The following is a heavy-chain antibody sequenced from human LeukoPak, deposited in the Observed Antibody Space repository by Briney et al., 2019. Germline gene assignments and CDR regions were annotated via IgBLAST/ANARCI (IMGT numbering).Heavy chain of an antibody. D-gene: IGHD6-19*01. V-gene: IGHV4-34*01. CDR1: GGSFSGYY. CDR2: INHSGST. CDR3: ARGIGVAGTSPYYYYYMDV. J-gene: IGHJ6*03. Sequence: SETLSLTCAVYGGSFSGYYWSWIRQPPGKGLEWIGEINHSGSTNYNPSLKSRVTISVDTSKNQFSLKLSSVTAADTAVYYCARGIGVAGTSPYYYYYMDVWGKGTTVTVSS.